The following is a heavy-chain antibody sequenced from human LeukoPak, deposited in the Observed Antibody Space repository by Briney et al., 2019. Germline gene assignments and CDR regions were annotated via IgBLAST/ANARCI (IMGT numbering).Heavy chain of an antibody. D-gene: IGHD3-22*01. J-gene: IGHJ3*02. V-gene: IGHV3-53*01. Sequence: GGSLRLSCAASGFTVSSNYMSWVRQAPGKGLEWVSVIYSGGSTYYADSVKGRFTISRDNSKNTLYLQMNSPRAEDTAVYYCARQTYYYDSSGYHDAFDIWGQGTMVTVSS. CDR2: IYSGGST. CDR3: ARQTYYYDSSGYHDAFDI. CDR1: GFTVSSNY.